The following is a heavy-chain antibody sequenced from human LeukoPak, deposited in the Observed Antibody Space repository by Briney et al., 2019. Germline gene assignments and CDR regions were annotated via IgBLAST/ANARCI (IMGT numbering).Heavy chain of an antibody. J-gene: IGHJ4*02. CDR3: ARVGVVVTANFDY. CDR2: ISAYNGNT. D-gene: IGHD2-21*02. V-gene: IGHV1-18*01. CDR1: GYTFTIYG. Sequence: ASVKVSCKASGYTFTIYGISWVRQAPGQGLEWMGWISAYNGNTNYAQKLQGRVTITTDTSKSRGYIELRSLRSDNTAVYYCARVGVVVTANFDYWGQGTLVTVSS.